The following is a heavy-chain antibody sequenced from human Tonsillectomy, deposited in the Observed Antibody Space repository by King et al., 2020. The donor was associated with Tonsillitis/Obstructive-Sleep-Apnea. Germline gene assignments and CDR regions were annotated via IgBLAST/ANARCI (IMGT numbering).Heavy chain of an antibody. D-gene: IGHD3-16*02. CDR2: ISAYNGTT. J-gene: IGHJ6*03. CDR1: GYTFSSHV. Sequence: QLVQSGAEVKKPGASVTVSCKASGYTFSSHVISWVLQAPGQGLEWLGWISAYNGTTNYSQKLQGRVTMTTDTSTSPAYMELRSLISDDTAVYYCARDDTRLHSGDLSVFGHYYYYMDIWGKGTPVTV. CDR3: ARDDTRLHSGDLSVFGHYYYYMDI. V-gene: IGHV1-18*01.